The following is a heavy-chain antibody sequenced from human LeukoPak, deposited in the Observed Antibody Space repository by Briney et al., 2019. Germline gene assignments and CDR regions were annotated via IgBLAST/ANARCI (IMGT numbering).Heavy chain of an antibody. CDR1: GGSISSYY. Sequence: SETLSLTCTVSGGSISSYYWSWIRQPPGKGLERIGYIYYSGSTNYNPSLKSRVTISVDTSKNQFSLKLSSVTAADTAVYYCARLPDCSSTSCLDAFDIWGQGTMVTVSS. V-gene: IGHV4-59*01. CDR2: IYYSGST. J-gene: IGHJ3*02. D-gene: IGHD2-2*01. CDR3: ARLPDCSSTSCLDAFDI.